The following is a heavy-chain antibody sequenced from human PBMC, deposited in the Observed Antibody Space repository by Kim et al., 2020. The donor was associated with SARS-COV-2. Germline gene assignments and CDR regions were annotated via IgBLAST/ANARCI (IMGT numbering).Heavy chain of an antibody. CDR2: IYYSGST. Sequence: SETLSLTCTVSGGSISSYYWSSIRQPPGKGLEWIGYIYYSGSTNYNPSLKSRVTISVDTSKNQFSLKLSSVTAADTAVYYCARHSHYDMRVDYWGQGTLVTVSS. CDR3: ARHSHYDMRVDY. CDR1: GGSISSYY. D-gene: IGHD3-9*01. J-gene: IGHJ4*02. V-gene: IGHV4-59*08.